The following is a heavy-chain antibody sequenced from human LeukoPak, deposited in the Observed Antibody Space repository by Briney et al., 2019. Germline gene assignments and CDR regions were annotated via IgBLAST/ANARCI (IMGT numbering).Heavy chain of an antibody. CDR3: ARDPEYDFWSGYHGDY. CDR1: GFTFSSYW. D-gene: IGHD3-3*01. Sequence: GGSLRLSCAASGFTFSSYWMSWVRQAPGKGLEWVANIKQDGSEKYYVDSVKGRFTISRDNAKNSLYLQMNSLRAEDTAVYYCARDPEYDFWSGYHGDYWGQGTLVTVSS. V-gene: IGHV3-7*01. J-gene: IGHJ4*02. CDR2: IKQDGSEK.